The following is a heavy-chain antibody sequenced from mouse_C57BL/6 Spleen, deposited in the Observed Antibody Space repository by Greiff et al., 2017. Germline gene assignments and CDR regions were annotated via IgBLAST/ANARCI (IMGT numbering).Heavy chain of an antibody. CDR1: GYSITSGYY. CDR2: ISYDGSN. V-gene: IGHV3-6*01. Sequence: ESGPGLVKPSPSLSLTCSVTGYSITSGYYWNWIRQFPGNKLEWMGYISYDGSNNYNPSLKNRIAITRDTSKNQFFLKLNSVTTEDTATYDCARDRGNLDYWGQGTTLTVSS. J-gene: IGHJ2*01. CDR3: ARDRGNLDY.